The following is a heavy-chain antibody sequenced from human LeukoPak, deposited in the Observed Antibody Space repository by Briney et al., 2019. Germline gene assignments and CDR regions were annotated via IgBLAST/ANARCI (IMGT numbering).Heavy chain of an antibody. CDR3: AKAIHSSSSGVVDY. D-gene: IGHD6-6*01. J-gene: IGHJ4*02. Sequence: PGGSLRLSCAASGFTFSNYAMHWVRQAPGKGLEWVTFIRYDGSNKYYAESVKGRFTISRDNSKNTLYLQMSSLRAKDTAVYYCAKAIHSSSSGVVDYWGQGTLVTVSS. CDR2: IRYDGSNK. CDR1: GFTFSNYA. V-gene: IGHV3-30*02.